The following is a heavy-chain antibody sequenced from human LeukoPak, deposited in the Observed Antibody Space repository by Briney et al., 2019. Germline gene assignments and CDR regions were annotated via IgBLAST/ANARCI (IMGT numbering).Heavy chain of an antibody. J-gene: IGHJ6*02. D-gene: IGHD2-2*01. Sequence: GGSLRLSCAASGFTFSSYAMSWVRQAPGKGLEWVSAISGSGGSTYYADSVKGRFTISRDNSKNSLYLQMNSLRAEDTAVYYCARRGRNVVVPAAMSAMDVWGQGTTVTVSS. V-gene: IGHV3-23*01. CDR3: ARRGRNVVVPAAMSAMDV. CDR1: GFTFSSYA. CDR2: ISGSGGST.